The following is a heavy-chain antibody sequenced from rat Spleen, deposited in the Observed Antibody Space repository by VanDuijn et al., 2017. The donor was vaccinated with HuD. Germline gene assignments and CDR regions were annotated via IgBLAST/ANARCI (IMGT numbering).Heavy chain of an antibody. CDR3: TREVDY. Sequence: QVQLKESGPGLVQPSQTLSLTCTVSGFSLTSYTVSWVRQPAGKGLEWIAAITSGGSPYYNSALKSRLSISRDTSKSQVFLKMNSLQPEDTSIYFCTREVDYWGQGVMVTVSS. CDR2: ITSGGSP. V-gene: IGHV2-6*01. J-gene: IGHJ2*01. CDR1: GFSLTSYT.